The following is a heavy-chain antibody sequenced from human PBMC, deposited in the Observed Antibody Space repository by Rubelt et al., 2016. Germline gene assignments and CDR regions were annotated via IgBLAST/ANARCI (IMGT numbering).Heavy chain of an antibody. J-gene: IGHJ4*02. Sequence: GGGVVQPGRSLTLSCAASGFTFSTYAMQWVRQAPGKGLEWVANIMKDGSVQYYVDSVKDRFTISRDNAKNSLYLQMNSLRAEDTALYYCATDGSAWSRHSWGQGTQVTVSS. CDR1: GFTFSTYA. CDR2: IMKDGSVQ. CDR3: ATDGSAWSRHS. D-gene: IGHD6-19*01. V-gene: IGHV3-7*03.